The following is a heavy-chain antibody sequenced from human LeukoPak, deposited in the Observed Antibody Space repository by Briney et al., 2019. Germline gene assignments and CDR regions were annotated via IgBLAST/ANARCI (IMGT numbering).Heavy chain of an antibody. D-gene: IGHD1-14*01. CDR3: AKEATASYRISAFDV. V-gene: IGHV3-23*01. CDR2: LSGSGTIM. Sequence: GGSRRLSCVGSGLTFGNYAMSWVRPGPGKGLEWVSSLSGSGTIMNYAASVKGRFTISRDNSKSTLYLQLNNLGAEDTALYYCAKEATASYRISAFDVWGHGTMVIVSS. J-gene: IGHJ3*01. CDR1: GLTFGNYA.